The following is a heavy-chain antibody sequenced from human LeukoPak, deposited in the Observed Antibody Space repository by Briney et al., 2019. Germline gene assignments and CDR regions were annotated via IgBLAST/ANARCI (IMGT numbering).Heavy chain of an antibody. J-gene: IGHJ4*02. V-gene: IGHV4-59*01. CDR3: ARWFGELLFDY. CDR1: GGPISSYY. Sequence: ATLSPTCTVSGGPISSYYWSWIRQPPGKGLEWIGYIYYSGSTNYNPSLKSRVTISVDTSKNQFSLKLSSVTAADTAVYYCARWFGELLFDYWGQGTLVTVSS. D-gene: IGHD3-10*01. CDR2: IYYSGST.